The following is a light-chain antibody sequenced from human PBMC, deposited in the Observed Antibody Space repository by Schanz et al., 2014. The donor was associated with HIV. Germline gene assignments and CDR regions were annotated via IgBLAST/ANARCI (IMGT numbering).Light chain of an antibody. CDR1: QSVSSY. V-gene: IGKV3-15*01. J-gene: IGKJ2*01. CDR2: GAS. Sequence: EIVLTQSPATLSLSPGERVTLSCRASQSVSSYLAWYQQRPGQAPRLLIYGASTRATGISARFSGSGSGTEFTLTISSLQSEDFAVYYCQQYGNWPPYTFGQGTKLEIK. CDR3: QQYGNWPPYT.